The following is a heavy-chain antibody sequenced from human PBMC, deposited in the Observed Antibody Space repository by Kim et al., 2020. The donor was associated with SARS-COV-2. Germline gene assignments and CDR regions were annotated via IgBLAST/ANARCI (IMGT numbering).Heavy chain of an antibody. CDR2: INTGGTTT. CDR1: GFTFSNYW. J-gene: IGHJ4*02. D-gene: IGHD1-26*01. Sequence: GGSLSLSCAASGFTFSNYWMHWVRQAPGEGLVWVSCINTGGTTTRWADSVKGRFTVSRDNAKNTVYLQMNSLTAEDTAVYFCARASTSYYGFDYWGQGALVTVSA. V-gene: IGHV3-74*01. CDR3: ARASTSYYGFDY.